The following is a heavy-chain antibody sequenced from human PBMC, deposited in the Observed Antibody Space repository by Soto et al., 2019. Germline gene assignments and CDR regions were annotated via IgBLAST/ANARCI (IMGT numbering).Heavy chain of an antibody. J-gene: IGHJ4*02. CDR3: ARSGYSYGPNID. CDR2: FIPIFGTA. Sequence: QVQLVQSGAEVQKPGSSVKVSCRAARGSFSASGFSWVRQAPGQGLEWVGGFIPIFGTANYAPKFQDRVTMTADESTSTVYMALSSLKSGDTDMYYCARSGYSYGPNIDWGQGTLVTVSS. D-gene: IGHD5-18*01. V-gene: IGHV1-69*01. CDR1: RGSFSASG.